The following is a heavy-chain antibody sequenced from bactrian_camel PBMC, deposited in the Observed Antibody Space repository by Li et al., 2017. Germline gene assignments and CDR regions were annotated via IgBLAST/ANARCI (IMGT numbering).Heavy chain of an antibody. CDR2: IDSDGTT. Sequence: HVQLVESGGGSVQAGGSLRLSCAASGYTYSRYCMAWFRQAPGKEREGVAYIDSDGTTSYANSVKGRFTISHISQDNRLNTITLQMNKLTPEDTAMYYCAADPDRLSCLPPRAGRDWGQDFDYWGQGTQVTVS. CDR3: AADPDRLSCLPPRAGRDWGQDFDY. CDR1: GYTYSRYC. D-gene: IGHD4*01. J-gene: IGHJ6*01. V-gene: IGHV3S26*01.